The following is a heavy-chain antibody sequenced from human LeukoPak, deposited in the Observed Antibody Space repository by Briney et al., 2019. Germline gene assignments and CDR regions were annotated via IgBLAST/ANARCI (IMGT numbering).Heavy chain of an antibody. Sequence: GGSLRLSCAASGFTFSTYWMSWVRQAPGKGLEWVANIKQDGGEKYYVDSVKGRFTISRDNAKNSLSLQMNSLRAEDTAMYYCARTPYTYGHGYFDYWGQGTLVTVSS. CDR1: GFTFSTYW. V-gene: IGHV3-7*02. CDR2: IKQDGGEK. J-gene: IGHJ4*02. CDR3: ARTPYTYGHGYFDY. D-gene: IGHD5-18*01.